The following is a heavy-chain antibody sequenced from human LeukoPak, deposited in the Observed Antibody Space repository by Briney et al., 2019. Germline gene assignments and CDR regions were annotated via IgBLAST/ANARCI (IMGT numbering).Heavy chain of an antibody. V-gene: IGHV4-28*01. Sequence: PSETLSLTCAVSGYSISSSNWWGWIRQPPGKGLEWIGYIYYSGSTYYNPSLKSRVTISQDTSKNQFSLKLRSVTAADTAVYFCARRGPGATVDYWGQGTLVTVSS. CDR2: IYYSGST. CDR1: GYSISSSNW. D-gene: IGHD4/OR15-4a*01. CDR3: ARRGPGATVDY. J-gene: IGHJ4*02.